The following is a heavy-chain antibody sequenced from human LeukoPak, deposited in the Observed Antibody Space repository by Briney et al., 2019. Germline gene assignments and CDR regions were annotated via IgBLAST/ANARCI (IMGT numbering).Heavy chain of an antibody. J-gene: IGHJ3*01. CDR3: VRYGRRANDQPFDV. CDR1: GIHFRNFL. V-gene: IGHV3-7*01. Sequence: GSLRLPCEVLGIHFRNFLMMWVRQAPGKGLEGVASIDEDGSETNYVDSVTGRFTVSRDHAKNSLFLQMNSLRAEDTAVYYCVRYGRRANDQPFDVWGQGTMVTVSS. D-gene: IGHD1-1*01. CDR2: IDEDGSET.